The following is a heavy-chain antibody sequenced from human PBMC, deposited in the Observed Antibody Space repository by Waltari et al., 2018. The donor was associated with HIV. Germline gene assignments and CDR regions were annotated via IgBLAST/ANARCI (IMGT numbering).Heavy chain of an antibody. CDR1: GYTITSYF. CDR3: ARADVITGTTNFDY. Sequence: QVQLVQSGADVKKPGSSVGVSCMASGYTITSYFMHWVRQDPGQGLEWMGIINPRGGSPTDALKFQRRVTIARETSTSTVYMELSSLRSEDTAVYCCARADVITGTTNFDYWGQGTLVTVSS. CDR2: INPRGGSP. J-gene: IGHJ4*02. V-gene: IGHV1-46*01. D-gene: IGHD1-20*01.